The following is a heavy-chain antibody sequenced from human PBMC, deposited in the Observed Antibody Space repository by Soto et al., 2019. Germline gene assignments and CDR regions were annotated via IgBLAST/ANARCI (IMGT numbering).Heavy chain of an antibody. CDR3: ARGGPVSVSPAWQLLGYFDY. J-gene: IGHJ4*02. CDR1: GGSISRGASF. CDR2: ISYTGAT. V-gene: IGHV4-31*03. D-gene: IGHD2-15*01. Sequence: QVHLQESGPGQVRPSQTLSLSCSVSGGSISRGASFWTWIRQFPGKGLEWIAYISYTGATYYNPSLKSRLTIFADTSKIQFSLKLNSVTSADTAVYYCARGGPVSVSPAWQLLGYFDYWGQGTLVTVSS.